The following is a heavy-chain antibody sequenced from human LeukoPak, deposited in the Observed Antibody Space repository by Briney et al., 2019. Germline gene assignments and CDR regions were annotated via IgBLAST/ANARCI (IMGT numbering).Heavy chain of an antibody. J-gene: IGHJ4*02. CDR3: ARSITMIAGYFDY. Sequence: SVKVSCKASGYTFTSYGISWVRQAPGQGLEWMGRIIPILGIANYAQKFRGRVTITADKSTSTAYMELSSLRSEDTAVYYCARSITMIAGYFDYWGQGTLVTVSS. D-gene: IGHD3-22*01. CDR1: GYTFTSYG. V-gene: IGHV1-69*04. CDR2: IIPILGIA.